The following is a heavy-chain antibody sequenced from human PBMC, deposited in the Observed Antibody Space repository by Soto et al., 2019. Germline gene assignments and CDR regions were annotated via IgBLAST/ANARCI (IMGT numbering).Heavy chain of an antibody. CDR3: ARDRPPYNWFDP. CDR2: INPSLGIT. CDR1: GGTFSSYT. Sequence: ASVKVSCKASGGTFSSYTISWVRQAPGQGLEWMGRINPSLGITNYAQKFQGRVTMTTDTSTSTVYMELSSLRSEDTAVYYCARDRPPYNWFDPWGQGTLVTVSS. V-gene: IGHV1-69*04. J-gene: IGHJ5*02.